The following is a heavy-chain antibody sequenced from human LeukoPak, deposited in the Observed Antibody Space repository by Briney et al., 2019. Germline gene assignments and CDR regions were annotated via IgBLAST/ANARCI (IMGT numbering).Heavy chain of an antibody. Sequence: PSETLSLTCTVSGGSISSSSYYWGWIRQPPGKGLEWIGSIYYSGSTYYNPSLKSRVTISVDTSKNQFSLKLSSVTAADTAVYYCARTPRGSSSFYYYYYMDVWGKGTTVTVSS. V-gene: IGHV4-39*07. CDR3: ARTPRGSSSFYYYYYMDV. CDR2: IYYSGST. J-gene: IGHJ6*03. D-gene: IGHD6-6*01. CDR1: GGSISSSSYY.